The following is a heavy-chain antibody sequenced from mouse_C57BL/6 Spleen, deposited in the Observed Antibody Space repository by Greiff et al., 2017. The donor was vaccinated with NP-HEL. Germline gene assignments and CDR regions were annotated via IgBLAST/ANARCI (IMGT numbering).Heavy chain of an antibody. J-gene: IGHJ3*01. CDR2: IYPRDGST. V-gene: IGHV1-85*01. CDR3: ELGWFAY. Sequence: QVQLKQSGPELVKPGASVKLSCKASGYTFTSYDINWVKQRPGQGLEWIGWIYPRDGSTKYNEKFKGKATLTVDTSSSTAYMELHSLTSEDSAVYFCELGWFAYWGQGTLVTVSA. CDR1: GYTFTSYD. D-gene: IGHD4-1*01.